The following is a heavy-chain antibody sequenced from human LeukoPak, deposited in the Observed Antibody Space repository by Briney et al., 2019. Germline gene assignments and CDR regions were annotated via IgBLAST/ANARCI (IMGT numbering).Heavy chain of an antibody. V-gene: IGHV4-59*01. CDR2: IYYSGST. CDR1: GGSISSYY. D-gene: IGHD2-15*01. CDR3: ARVSSGVDFDY. Sequence: PSETLSLTCTVSGGSISSYYWSWIRQPPGKGLELIGYIYYSGSTNYNPSLKSRVTISVDTSKNQFSLKLSSVTAADTAVYYCARVSSGVDFDYWGQGTLVTVSS. J-gene: IGHJ4*02.